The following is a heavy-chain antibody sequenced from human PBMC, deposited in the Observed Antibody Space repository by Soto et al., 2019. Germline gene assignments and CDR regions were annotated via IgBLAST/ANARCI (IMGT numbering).Heavy chain of an antibody. CDR2: IYYGST. J-gene: IGHJ3*02. V-gene: IGHV4-30-2*01. CDR1: GGSISSGGYS. CDR3: ARPPDI. Sequence: SETLSLTCAVSGGSISSGGYSWSWIRQPPGKGLEWIGYIYYGSTYYNPSLKSRVTISVDRSKNQFSLKLSSVTAADTAVYYCARPPDIWGQGAMVTVSS.